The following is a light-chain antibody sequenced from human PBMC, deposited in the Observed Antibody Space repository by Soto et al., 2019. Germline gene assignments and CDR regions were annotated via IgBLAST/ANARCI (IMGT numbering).Light chain of an antibody. Sequence: EIVLTQSPATLSASPGERATLSCRASQTVGVRLAWYQHKPGQAPRLLIYEASNRAAGVPGRFSGSGSGTEFTLTSSRREPEDFAVYDCQHYVTSLTTCGQGTKVDIK. CDR3: QHYVTSLTT. J-gene: IGKJ1*01. V-gene: IGKV3-11*01. CDR2: EAS. CDR1: QTVGVR.